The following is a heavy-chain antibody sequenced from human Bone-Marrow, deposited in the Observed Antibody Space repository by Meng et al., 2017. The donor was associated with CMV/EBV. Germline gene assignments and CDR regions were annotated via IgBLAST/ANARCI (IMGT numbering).Heavy chain of an antibody. D-gene: IGHD4/OR15-4a*01. CDR3: ATRRLTTAPYDY. J-gene: IGHJ4*02. V-gene: IGHV3-15*07. Sequence: ASGFTFSNAWTHWVRQAPGKGLEWVGRIKTKAEGWTTDYAVSVEGRFTISRDDSKNTLCLQMNNLKTEDTAVYFCATRRLTTAPYDYWGQGTLVTVSS. CDR1: GFTFSNAW. CDR2: IKTKAEGWTT.